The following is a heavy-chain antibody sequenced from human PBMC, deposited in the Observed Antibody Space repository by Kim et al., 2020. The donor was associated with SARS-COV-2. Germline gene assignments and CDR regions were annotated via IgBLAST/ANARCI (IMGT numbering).Heavy chain of an antibody. CDR1: GGSISSGDYY. CDR3: ARVPQAVAGFYYSYYGMDV. J-gene: IGHJ6*02. D-gene: IGHD6-19*01. Sequence: SETLSLTCTVSGGSISSGDYYWSWIRQPPGKGLEWIGYIYYSGSTYYNPSLKSRVTISVDTSKNQFSLKLSSVTAADTAVYYCARVPQAVAGFYYSYYGMDVWGHGTTVTVSS. CDR2: IYYSGST. V-gene: IGHV4-30-4*01.